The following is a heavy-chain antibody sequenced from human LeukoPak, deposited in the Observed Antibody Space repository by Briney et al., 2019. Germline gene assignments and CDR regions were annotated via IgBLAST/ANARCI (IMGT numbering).Heavy chain of an antibody. CDR2: ISGTGGST. J-gene: IGHJ3*01. CDR1: GFTFGAYA. V-gene: IGHV3-23*01. CDR3: AKVRTSGYHRDALDV. Sequence: PGGSLRLSCAASGFTFGAYAMTWVRQAPAQGLAWVSGISGTGGSTYYADSVKGRLTISRDNSRNTLYLQMNSLRADDTAVYYCAKVRTSGYHRDALDVWGQGTLVTVSS. D-gene: IGHD3-22*01.